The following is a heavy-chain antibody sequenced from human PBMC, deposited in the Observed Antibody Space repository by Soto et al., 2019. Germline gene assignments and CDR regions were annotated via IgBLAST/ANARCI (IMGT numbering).Heavy chain of an antibody. V-gene: IGHV4-30-4*01. CDR3: ASRPSRLASMGAPDY. CDR2: IYFSGNT. CDR1: GVSVSSGDYY. D-gene: IGHD5-12*01. J-gene: IGHJ4*02. Sequence: QVQLQESGPGLVKPSQTLSLTCTVSGVSVSSGDYYWSWIRQPPGKGLEWIGFIYFSGNTYYIPSLKNRLTMSADPSKNHFSLKLSSVTAADTAVYYCASRPSRLASMGAPDYWGPGALVTVSS.